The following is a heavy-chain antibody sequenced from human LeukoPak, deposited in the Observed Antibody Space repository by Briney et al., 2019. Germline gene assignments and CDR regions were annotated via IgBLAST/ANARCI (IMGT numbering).Heavy chain of an antibody. CDR1: XYTXSRXG. D-gene: IGHD2-8*01. V-gene: IGHV1-18*01. Sequence: ASVKVSCKTSXYTXSRXGIXXXRXXXXXXLEWMGWISGYDGNXNYPQRLQGRVTIATDTSTNTAYMELRNLRSDDTAVYYCARESSNGWFDPWGQGTLVTVSS. CDR3: ARESSNGWFDP. J-gene: IGHJ5*02. CDR2: ISGYDGNX.